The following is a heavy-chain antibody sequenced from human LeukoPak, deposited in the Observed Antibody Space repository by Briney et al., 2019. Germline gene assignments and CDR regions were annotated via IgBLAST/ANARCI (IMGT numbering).Heavy chain of an antibody. CDR2: MNPNSGNT. J-gene: IGHJ6*02. V-gene: IGHV1-8*02. CDR3: ARGSGQWLAYYYYGMDV. CDR1: GYTFTGYY. D-gene: IGHD6-19*01. Sequence: ASVKVSCKASGYTFTGYYMHWVRQAPGQGLEWMGWMNPNSGNTGYAQKFQGRVTMTRNTSISTAYMELSSLRSEDTAVYYCARGSGQWLAYYYYGMDVWGQGTTVTVSS.